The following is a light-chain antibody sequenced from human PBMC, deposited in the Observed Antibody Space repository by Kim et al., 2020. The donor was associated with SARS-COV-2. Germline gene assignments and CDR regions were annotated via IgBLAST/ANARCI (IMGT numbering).Light chain of an antibody. Sequence: LSPGQTASITCSGDKLGDKYACWFQQKPGQSPVLVIYQDSKRPSGIPGRFSGSNSGNTATLTISGTQAMDEADYYCQAWDSSTWVFGGGTQLTVL. V-gene: IGLV3-1*01. CDR2: QDS. CDR3: QAWDSSTWV. J-gene: IGLJ3*02. CDR1: KLGDKY.